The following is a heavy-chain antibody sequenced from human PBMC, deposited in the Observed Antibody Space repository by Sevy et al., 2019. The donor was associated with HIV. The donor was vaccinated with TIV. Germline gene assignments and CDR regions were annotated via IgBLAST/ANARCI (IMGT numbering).Heavy chain of an antibody. CDR3: ARCPGHYSIDY. CDR1: GFTFDNYW. J-gene: IGHJ4*02. Sequence: GGSLRLSCAASGFTFDNYWMSWVRQAPGKGLEWLANIKQDGSEKYYVDSVKGRFTISRDNAKNSLYLQMNSLRDEDTAVYYCARCPGHYSIDYWGQGTLVTVSS. CDR2: IKQDGSEK. D-gene: IGHD2-21*01. V-gene: IGHV3-7*01.